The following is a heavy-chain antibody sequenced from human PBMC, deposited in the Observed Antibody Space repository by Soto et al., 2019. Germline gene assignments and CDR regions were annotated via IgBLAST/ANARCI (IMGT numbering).Heavy chain of an antibody. Sequence: EVHLVESGGVLVQPGGSLRLSCAASGFIFSNYDMHWVRQVTGKGLECVSAIDIAGDTYYPDSVKGRFTISRDTARNSLYLQMNSLRAGDTAVYYCARSARWLQSRFFDLWGRGTLVTVTS. J-gene: IGHJ2*01. CDR1: GFIFSNYD. CDR2: IDIAGDT. CDR3: ARSARWLQSRFFDL. V-gene: IGHV3-13*01. D-gene: IGHD5-12*01.